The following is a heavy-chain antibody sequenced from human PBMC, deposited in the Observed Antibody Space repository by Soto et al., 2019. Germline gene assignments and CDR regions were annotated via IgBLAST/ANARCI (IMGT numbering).Heavy chain of an antibody. J-gene: IGHJ3*02. CDR1: GGTFSSYA. D-gene: IGHD6-13*01. V-gene: IGHV1-69*13. CDR2: IIPIFGTA. Sequence: GASVKVSCKACGGTFSSYAISWVRQAPGQGLEWMGGIIPIFGTANYAQKFQGRVTITADESTSTAYMELSSLRSEDTAVYYCAREAAAGNLNDAFDIWGQGTMVTVSS. CDR3: AREAAAGNLNDAFDI.